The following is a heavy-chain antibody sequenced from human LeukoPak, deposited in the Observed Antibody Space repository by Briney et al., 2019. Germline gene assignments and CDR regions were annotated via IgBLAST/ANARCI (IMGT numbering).Heavy chain of an antibody. D-gene: IGHD4-17*01. Sequence: PSETLSLTCTVSGGSISSGTYYWGWIRQPPGKGLEWIGSIFYSGSTFYNPSLKSRVTISVDTSKNQFSLKLSSVTAADTAVYYCASGDYGDYVFFDWGQGTLVTVSS. J-gene: IGHJ4*02. V-gene: IGHV4-39*07. CDR3: ASGDYGDYVFFD. CDR1: GGSISSGTYY. CDR2: IFYSGST.